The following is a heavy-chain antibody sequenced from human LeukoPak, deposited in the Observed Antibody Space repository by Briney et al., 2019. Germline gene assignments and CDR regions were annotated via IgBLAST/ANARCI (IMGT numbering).Heavy chain of an antibody. CDR1: GYTFTSYD. V-gene: IGHV1-18*01. Sequence: ASVKVSCKASGYTFTSYDINWVRQATGQGLEWMGWISAYNGNTNYAQKLQGRVTMTTDASTSTAYMELRSLRSDDTAVYYCARAGIVATITTGDYWGQGTLVTVSS. J-gene: IGHJ4*02. D-gene: IGHD5-12*01. CDR2: ISAYNGNT. CDR3: ARAGIVATITTGDY.